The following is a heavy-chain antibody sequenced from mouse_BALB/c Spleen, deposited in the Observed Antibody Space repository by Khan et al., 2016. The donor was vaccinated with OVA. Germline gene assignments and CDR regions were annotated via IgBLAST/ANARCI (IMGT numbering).Heavy chain of an antibody. V-gene: IGHV3-2*02. Sequence: EVQLQESGPGLVKPSQSLSLTCTVTGYSINSDYAWNWIQQFPGNKLEWMGYISYSGSTSYNPSLKSRISITRDTSKNQFFLQLNSVTTEDTATYYCARKDDYDAMDYWGQGTSVTVSS. CDR2: ISYSGST. J-gene: IGHJ4*01. CDR3: ARKDDYDAMDY. CDR1: GYSINSDYA.